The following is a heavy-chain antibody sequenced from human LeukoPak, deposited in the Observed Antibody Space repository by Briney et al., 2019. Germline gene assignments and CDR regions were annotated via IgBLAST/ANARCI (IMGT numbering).Heavy chain of an antibody. V-gene: IGHV1-69*04. CDR3: ARDSNFMYDSSGLADY. CDR1: GGTFSSYA. D-gene: IGHD3-22*01. CDR2: IIPILGIA. J-gene: IGHJ4*02. Sequence: SVKVSCKASGGTFSSYAISWVRQAPGQGLEWMGRIIPILGIANYAQKFRGRVTITADKSTSTAYMELSSLRSEDTAVYYCARDSNFMYDSSGLADYWGQGTLVTVSS.